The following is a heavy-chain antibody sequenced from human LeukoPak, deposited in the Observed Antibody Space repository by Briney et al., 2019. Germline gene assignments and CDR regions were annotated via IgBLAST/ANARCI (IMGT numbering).Heavy chain of an antibody. D-gene: IGHD2-15*01. J-gene: IGHJ1*01. V-gene: IGHV3-23*01. CDR2: ISSGGDST. Sequence: GGSLRLSCAASGFIFSSHAMSWVRQAPGKGLEWVSVISSGGDSTHYADSVKGRFTISRDNSKNTLHLQMNSLRAEDTAVYYCASGGPEYFQHWGQGTLVTVSS. CDR3: ASGGPEYFQH. CDR1: GFIFSSHA.